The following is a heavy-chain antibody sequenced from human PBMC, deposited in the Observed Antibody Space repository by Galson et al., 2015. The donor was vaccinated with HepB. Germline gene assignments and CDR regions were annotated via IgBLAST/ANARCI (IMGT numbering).Heavy chain of an antibody. V-gene: IGHV1-3*01. Sequence: SVKVSCKASGYTFTSYAMNWVRQAPGQGLEWIGWINADNGNTKYSQKFQGRVTITRDTSASTAYMELSSLRSEDTAVYYCALTGTSFEKYDYWGQGTLVTVSS. J-gene: IGHJ4*02. CDR1: GYTFTSYA. CDR3: ALTGTSFEKYDY. CDR2: INADNGNT. D-gene: IGHD1-20*01.